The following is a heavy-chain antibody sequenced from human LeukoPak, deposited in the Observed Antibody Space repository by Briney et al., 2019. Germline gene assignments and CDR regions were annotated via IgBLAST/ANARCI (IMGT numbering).Heavy chain of an antibody. D-gene: IGHD5/OR15-5a*01. CDR2: INHDGSLR. J-gene: IGHJ4*02. Sequence: GGSLRLSCAASGFALTNYGMHWVRQAPGKRLVWVSHINHDGSLRNYADSVQGQFTVSRDIAKNTLYLHMNSLGADDTATYYCARDVFSLGDSWGQGTLVTVSS. CDR3: ARDVFSLGDS. CDR1: GFALTNYG. V-gene: IGHV3-74*01.